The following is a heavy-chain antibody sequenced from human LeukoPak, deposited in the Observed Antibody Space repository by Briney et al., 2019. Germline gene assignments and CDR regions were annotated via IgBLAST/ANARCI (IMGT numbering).Heavy chain of an antibody. CDR1: GFTFSTYT. CDR3: TRDGLHTAHFDY. J-gene: IGHJ4*02. CDR2: VSDSRDV. V-gene: IGHV3-48*02. D-gene: IGHD5-18*01. Sequence: GGSLRLSCAASGFTFSTYTMNWVRQAPGKGLAWVSTVSDSRDVHYSDSVKGRFTISRDNARNSLYLQMNSLRDEDTAVYYCTRDGLHTAHFDYWGQGTLVTVSS.